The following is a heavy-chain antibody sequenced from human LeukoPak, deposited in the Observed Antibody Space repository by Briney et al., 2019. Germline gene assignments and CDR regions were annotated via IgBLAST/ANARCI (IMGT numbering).Heavy chain of an antibody. CDR2: IYTSGST. J-gene: IGHJ4*02. V-gene: IGHV4-4*07. Sequence: GSLRLSCAASGFTFSDYYMSWIRQPAGKGLEWIGRIYTSGSTNYNPSLKSRVTISVDTSKNQFSLRLSSVTAADTAVYYCASSNALVWGYFDYWGQGTLVTVSS. D-gene: IGHD7-27*01. CDR3: ASSNALVWGYFDY. CDR1: GFTFSDYY.